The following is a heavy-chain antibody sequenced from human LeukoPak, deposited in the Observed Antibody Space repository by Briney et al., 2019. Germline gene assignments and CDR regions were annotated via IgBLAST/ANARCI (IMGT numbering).Heavy chain of an antibody. Sequence: PGGSLRLSCAASGLTFSSHAMSWVRQAPGKGLEWVSAISGSGGNTYYADSVKGRFTISRDNSKDTLYLQMNSLRVGDTAVYYCANNEWHWSQGTLVTVSS. D-gene: IGHD2-8*01. V-gene: IGHV3-23*01. J-gene: IGHJ1*01. CDR2: ISGSGGNT. CDR1: GLTFSSHA. CDR3: ANNEWH.